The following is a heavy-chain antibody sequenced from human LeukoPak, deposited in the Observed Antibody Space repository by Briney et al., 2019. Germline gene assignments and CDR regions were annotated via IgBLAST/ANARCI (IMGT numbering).Heavy chain of an antibody. J-gene: IGHJ5*02. Sequence: SETLSLTCTVSGGSISSYYWSWIRQPPGKGLKWIGYIYYSGSTNYNPSLKSRVTISVDTSKNQFSLKLSSVTAADTAVYYCARGNYDFWSGTTNWFDPWGQGTLVTVSS. CDR3: ARGNYDFWSGTTNWFDP. CDR1: GGSISSYY. V-gene: IGHV4-59*08. D-gene: IGHD3-3*01. CDR2: IYYSGST.